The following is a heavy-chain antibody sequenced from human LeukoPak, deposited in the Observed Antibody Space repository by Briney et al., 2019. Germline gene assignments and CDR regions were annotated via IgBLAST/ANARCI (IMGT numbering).Heavy chain of an antibody. CDR3: ARPDYDILTGSGGIWFDP. D-gene: IGHD3-9*01. CDR1: GYTFTSYA. J-gene: IGHJ5*02. CDR2: INTNTGNP. V-gene: IGHV7-4-1*01. Sequence: ASVKVSCKASGYTFTSYAMNWVRQAPGQGLEWMGWINTNTGNPTYAQGFTGRFVFSLDTSVSTAYLQICSLKAEDTAVYYCARPDYDILTGSGGIWFDPWGQGTLVTVSS.